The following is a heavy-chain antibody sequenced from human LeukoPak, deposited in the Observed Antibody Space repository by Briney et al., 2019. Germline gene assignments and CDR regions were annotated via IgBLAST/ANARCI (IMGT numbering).Heavy chain of an antibody. V-gene: IGHV4-39*07. D-gene: IGHD3-10*01. J-gene: IGHJ4*02. CDR1: GGSISSSSYY. CDR2: IYYSGST. CDR3: ARVGSGAPDY. Sequence: SETLSLTCTVSGGSISSSSYYWGWIRQPPGKGLEWIGSIYYSGSTYYNPSLKSRVTISVDTSKNQFSLKLSSVAAADTAVYYCARVGSGAPDYWGQGTLVTVSS.